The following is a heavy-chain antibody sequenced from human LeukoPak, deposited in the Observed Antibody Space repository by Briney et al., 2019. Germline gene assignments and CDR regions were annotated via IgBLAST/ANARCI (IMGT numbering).Heavy chain of an antibody. CDR2: IWYDGSNK. CDR1: GFTFNSYG. Sequence: PGGSLRLSCAASGFTFNSYGMHWVRQAPGKGLEWVAVIWYDGSNKYYADSVKGRFTISIDNSKNTLYLQMNSLRAEDTAVYYCAKDPSTIAAAGMGVYYYMDVWGKGTTVTVSS. V-gene: IGHV3-33*06. CDR3: AKDPSTIAAAGMGVYYYMDV. J-gene: IGHJ6*03. D-gene: IGHD6-13*01.